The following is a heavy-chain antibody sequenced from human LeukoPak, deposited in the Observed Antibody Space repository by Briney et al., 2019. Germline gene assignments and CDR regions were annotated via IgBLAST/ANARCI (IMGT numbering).Heavy chain of an antibody. CDR1: GLSLSTRGVG. CDR2: IFWDDDK. J-gene: IGHJ3*02. V-gene: IGHV2-5*02. Sequence: SSSTLVNPTQTLTLTCTFYGLSLSTRGVGVGWIRQPPGKALECLALIFWDDDKRYSPSLKSRLTITKDTSKNQVVLAMTNMDPVDTATYYCAHRTIYDAYDIWGQGTMVTVSS. CDR3: AHRTIYDAYDI. D-gene: IGHD2-2*02.